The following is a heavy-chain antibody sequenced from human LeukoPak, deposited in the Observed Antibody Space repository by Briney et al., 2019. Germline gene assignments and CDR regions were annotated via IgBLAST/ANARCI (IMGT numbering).Heavy chain of an antibody. D-gene: IGHD2-2*01. CDR1: GFTFSSYD. CDR2: IGTAGDT. CDR3: ARSIYCSSTSCPGDAFDI. J-gene: IGHJ3*02. Sequence: GGSLRLSCAASGFTFSSYDMHWVRQAKGKGLEWVSAIGTAGDTYYPGSERGRFTISRENAKNSLCLQMSSLRAGDTAVYYCARSIYCSSTSCPGDAFDIWGQGTMVTVSS. V-gene: IGHV3-13*01.